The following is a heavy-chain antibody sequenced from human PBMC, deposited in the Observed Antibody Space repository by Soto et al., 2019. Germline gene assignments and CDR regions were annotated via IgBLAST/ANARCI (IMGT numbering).Heavy chain of an antibody. D-gene: IGHD6-19*01. CDR1: GVSITSFY. J-gene: IGHJ5*02. CDR2: IYVSGST. Sequence: SETLSLTCTVSGVSITSFYSNWISQPPRKGLEWFRCIYVSGSTNFNPSLKRRVTMSVDTSGTQFSLKLRSVTAADTAVYYCARGFSSMSWFAPWGQGTLVPVSS. CDR3: ARGFSSMSWFAP. V-gene: IGHV4-4*07.